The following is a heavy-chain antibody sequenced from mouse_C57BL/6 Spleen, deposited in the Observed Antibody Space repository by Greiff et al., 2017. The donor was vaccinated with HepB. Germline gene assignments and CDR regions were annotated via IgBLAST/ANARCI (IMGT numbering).Heavy chain of an antibody. CDR2: IDPSDSET. CDR3: ARGGLRRDFDY. D-gene: IGHD2-4*01. Sequence: QVQLKQPGAELVRPGSSVKLSCKASGYTFTSYWMHWVKQRPIQGLEWIGNIDPSDSETHYNQKFKDKATLTVDKSSSTAYMQLSSLTSEDSAVYYCARGGLRRDFDYWGQGTTLTVSS. J-gene: IGHJ2*01. V-gene: IGHV1-52*01. CDR1: GYTFTSYW.